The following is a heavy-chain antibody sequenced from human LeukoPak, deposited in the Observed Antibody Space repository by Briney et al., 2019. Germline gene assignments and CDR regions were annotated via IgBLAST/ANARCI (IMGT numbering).Heavy chain of an antibody. V-gene: IGHV3-23*01. D-gene: IGHD4-17*01. Sequence: GGSLRLSCAASGFSFSSFAMTWVRQAPGKGLEWVSSITGGHYATYNTDSVKGRFTISRDNAKNTLYLQMSSLRADDTAIYYCTKDPNGDYIGAFDPWGQGTLVTVSS. CDR1: GFSFSSFA. CDR3: TKDPNGDYIGAFDP. J-gene: IGHJ5*02. CDR2: ITGGHYAT.